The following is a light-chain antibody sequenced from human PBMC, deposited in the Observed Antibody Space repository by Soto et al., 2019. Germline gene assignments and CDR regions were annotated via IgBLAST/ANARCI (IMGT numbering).Light chain of an antibody. CDR1: QSVGTR. V-gene: IGKV3-20*01. CDR2: GAS. Sequence: IVLTQSPDTLSLSPGESVTLYCRAAQSVGTRLAWYQHKTGQAPRLLISGASSRATGIPDRFTGSGSETSFTLTISRLEPEDFAPYYCQHYQSGHPITFGQGTRLDIK. J-gene: IGKJ5*01. CDR3: QHYQSGHPIT.